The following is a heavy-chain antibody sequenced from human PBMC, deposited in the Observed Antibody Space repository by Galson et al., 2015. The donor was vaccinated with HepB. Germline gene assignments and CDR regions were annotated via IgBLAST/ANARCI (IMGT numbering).Heavy chain of an antibody. J-gene: IGHJ5*02. Sequence: SLRLSCAASGFTFSSYAMSWVRQAPGKGLEWVSAISGSGGSTYYADSVKGRFTISRDNSKNTLYLQMNSLRAEDTAVYYCAIDRESMVRGVEYNWFDPWGQGTLVTVSS. CDR1: GFTFSSYA. CDR2: ISGSGGST. D-gene: IGHD3-10*01. CDR3: AIDRESMVRGVEYNWFDP. V-gene: IGHV3-23*01.